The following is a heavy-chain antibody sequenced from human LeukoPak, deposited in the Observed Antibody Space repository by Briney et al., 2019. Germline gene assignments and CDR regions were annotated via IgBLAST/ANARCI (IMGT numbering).Heavy chain of an antibody. D-gene: IGHD3-9*01. CDR2: ISYDGSNK. J-gene: IGHJ4*02. Sequence: PGRSLRPSCAASGFTFSSYGMHWVRQAPGKGLEWVAVISYDGSNKYYADSVKGRFTISRDNSKNTLYLQMNSLRAEDTAVYYCANKRGLSGYFVYWGQGTLVTVSS. CDR3: ANKRGLSGYFVY. V-gene: IGHV3-30*18. CDR1: GFTFSSYG.